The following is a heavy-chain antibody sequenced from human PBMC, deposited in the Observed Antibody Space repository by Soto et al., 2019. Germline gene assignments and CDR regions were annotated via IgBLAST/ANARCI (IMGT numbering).Heavy chain of an antibody. Sequence: SETLSLTCTVSGGSISSSNYYWGWIRQTPGKGLEWIGSTNHRGNTNYNPSLKSRVTISVDTSKNQFSLKLSSVTAADTAVYYCARLKGDIYYYYMDVWGKGTTVTVSS. D-gene: IGHD2-15*01. CDR3: ARLKGDIYYYYMDV. CDR2: TNHRGNT. V-gene: IGHV4-39*01. J-gene: IGHJ6*03. CDR1: GGSISSSNYY.